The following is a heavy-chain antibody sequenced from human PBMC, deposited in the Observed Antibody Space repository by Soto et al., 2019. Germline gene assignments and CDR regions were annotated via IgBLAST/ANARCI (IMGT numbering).Heavy chain of an antibody. Sequence: VGFLRLSCAASGFTFSSYGMHWVRQAPGKGLEWVAVISYDGSNKYYADSVKGRFTISRDNSKNTLYLQMNSLRAEDTAVYYCAKDGITGTTGYYYYGMDVWGQGTTVTVSS. V-gene: IGHV3-30*18. CDR2: ISYDGSNK. J-gene: IGHJ6*02. CDR1: GFTFSSYG. CDR3: AKDGITGTTGYYYYGMDV. D-gene: IGHD1-7*01.